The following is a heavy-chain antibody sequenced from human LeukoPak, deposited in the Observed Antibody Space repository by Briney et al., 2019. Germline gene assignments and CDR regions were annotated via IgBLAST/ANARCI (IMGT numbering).Heavy chain of an antibody. CDR2: IYYRGST. Sequence: SETLSLTCTVSGGSISSTSFHWGWIRQPPGKGLEWIGSIYYRGSTYYNPSLKSRVTISVDTSKNQFSLKLSSVTAADTAVYYCARLLGSDSKVDYWGQGTLVTVSS. J-gene: IGHJ4*02. V-gene: IGHV4-39*01. CDR3: ARLLGSDSKVDY. CDR1: GGSISSTSFH. D-gene: IGHD4-11*01.